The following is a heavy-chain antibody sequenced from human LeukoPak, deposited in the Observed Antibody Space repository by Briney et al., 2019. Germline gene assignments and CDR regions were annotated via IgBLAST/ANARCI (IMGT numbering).Heavy chain of an antibody. CDR1: GYTFTSYD. CDR2: MNSNSGNT. D-gene: IGHD6-13*01. Sequence: ASVKVSCKASGYTFTSYDINWVRQATGQGLEWMGWMNSNSGNTGYAQKFQGRVTMTRNTSISTAYMELSSLRSEDTAVYYCARLYSSSWYGYAFDIWGQGTMVTVSS. CDR3: ARLYSSSWYGYAFDI. J-gene: IGHJ3*02. V-gene: IGHV1-8*01.